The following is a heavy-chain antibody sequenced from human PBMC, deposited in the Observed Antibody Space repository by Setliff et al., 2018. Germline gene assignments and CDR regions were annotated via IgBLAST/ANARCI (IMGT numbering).Heavy chain of an antibody. Sequence: GVLRLSCAASGFTFSNYYMTWIRQAPGKGLEWVAFISFGSNYIFYADSVKGRFTISRDNAKNSLYLQMNSLRAEDTAVYYCVRDWYTSGWYEVDNWGQGTLVTVSS. CDR1: GFTFSNYY. V-gene: IGHV3-11*06. CDR3: VRDWYTSGWYEVDN. D-gene: IGHD6-19*01. CDR2: ISFGSNYI. J-gene: IGHJ4*02.